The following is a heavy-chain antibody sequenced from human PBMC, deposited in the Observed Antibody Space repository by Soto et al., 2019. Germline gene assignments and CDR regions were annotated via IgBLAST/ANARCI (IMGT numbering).Heavy chain of an antibody. Sequence: QVQLQQWGAGRLKPSETLSLTCAVYGVSFNDYYWSWVRQPPGKGLEWLGEINHGGSTNYSPSLRSRVTISVDASRNQFSLKLSSVTAAVTAVYYCAGFFGYRHGPVDPWGQGTLVTVSS. D-gene: IGHD3-3*01. CDR2: INHGGST. CDR3: AGFFGYRHGPVDP. J-gene: IGHJ5*02. V-gene: IGHV4-34*01. CDR1: GVSFNDYY.